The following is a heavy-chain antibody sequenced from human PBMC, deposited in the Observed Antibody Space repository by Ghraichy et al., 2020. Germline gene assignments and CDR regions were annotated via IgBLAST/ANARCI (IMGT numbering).Heavy chain of an antibody. Sequence: LSLTCAASGFTFSSYTMNWVRQAPGKGLEWVSSISSSSSYIYYGDSVKGRFTISRDNAKKSLYLQMSSLRAEDTAVYYCARNRGPDYYDSTGVPDYWGQGTLVTVSS. CDR2: ISSSSSYI. V-gene: IGHV3-21*01. D-gene: IGHD3-22*01. CDR1: GFTFSSYT. J-gene: IGHJ4*02. CDR3: ARNRGPDYYDSTGVPDY.